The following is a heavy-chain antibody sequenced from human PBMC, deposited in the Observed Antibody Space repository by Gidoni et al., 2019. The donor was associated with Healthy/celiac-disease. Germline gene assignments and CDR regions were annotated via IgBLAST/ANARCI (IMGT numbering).Heavy chain of an antibody. Sequence: VQLVESGGGVVQPGRSLRLSCAASGFTFSSYGMHWVRQAPVKGLEWVAVIWYDGSNKYYADSVKGRFTISRDNSKNTLYLQMNSLRAEDTAVYYCARGRYGDYYYYMDVWGKGTTVTVSS. CDR2: IWYDGSNK. CDR3: ARGRYGDYYYYMDV. J-gene: IGHJ6*03. CDR1: GFTFSSYG. D-gene: IGHD3-10*01. V-gene: IGHV3-33*01.